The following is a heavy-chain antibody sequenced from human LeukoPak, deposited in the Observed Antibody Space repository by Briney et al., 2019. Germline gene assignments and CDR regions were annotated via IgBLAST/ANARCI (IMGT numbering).Heavy chain of an antibody. CDR3: AKGGLVHRFDP. Sequence: PGGSLRLSCAASGFTFSSYGMTWVRQAPGKGPEWVSYISSSSSTIYYADSVKGRFTISRDNAKNSLYLQMNSLRADDTAVYYCAKGGLVHRFDPWGQGTLVTVSS. CDR1: GFTFSSYG. V-gene: IGHV3-48*04. CDR2: ISSSSSTI. J-gene: IGHJ5*02.